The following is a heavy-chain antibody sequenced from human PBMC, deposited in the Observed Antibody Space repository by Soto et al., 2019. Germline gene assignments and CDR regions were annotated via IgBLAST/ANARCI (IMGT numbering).Heavy chain of an antibody. D-gene: IGHD2-15*01. CDR1: GFTFSSYA. CDR2: ISSNGIST. CDR3: VKESLGYCSGGSCYRGGFDI. Sequence: GGSLRLSCSASGFTFSSYAMHWVRQAPGKGLEHVSAISSNGISTFYADSVKGRFTVSRDNSKNTLNLQMSSLRAEDTAVYYCVKESLGYCSGGSCYRGGFDIWGQGTMVTVS. V-gene: IGHV3-64D*08. J-gene: IGHJ3*02.